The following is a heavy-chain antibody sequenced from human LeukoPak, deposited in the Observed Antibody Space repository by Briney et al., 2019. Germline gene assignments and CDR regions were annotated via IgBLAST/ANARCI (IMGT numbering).Heavy chain of an antibody. Sequence: GGSLRLSCSASGFTFSGYGMHWVRQAPGKGLEYVSGITSNGGRTYYADSVKGRSTISRDTSKNTLYLQMSSLRAEDTAVYFCVRDSGSYYGWFDPWGQGTLVTVSS. CDR3: VRDSGSYYGWFDP. V-gene: IGHV3-64D*09. CDR2: ITSNGGRT. CDR1: GFTFSGYG. D-gene: IGHD1-26*01. J-gene: IGHJ5*02.